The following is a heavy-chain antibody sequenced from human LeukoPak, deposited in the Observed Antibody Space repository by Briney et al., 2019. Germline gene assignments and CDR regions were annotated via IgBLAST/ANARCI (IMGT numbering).Heavy chain of an antibody. CDR2: INPNSGGT. CDR3: ARDMAYYDILTGQMDY. Sequence: PSVKVSCKASGYTFTGYYMHWVRQAPGQGLEWMGRINPNSGGTSYAQKFQGRVTMTRDTSISTAYMELSRLRSDDTAVYYCARDMAYYDILTGQMDYWGQGTLVTVSS. CDR1: GYTFTGYY. J-gene: IGHJ4*02. V-gene: IGHV1-2*06. D-gene: IGHD3-9*01.